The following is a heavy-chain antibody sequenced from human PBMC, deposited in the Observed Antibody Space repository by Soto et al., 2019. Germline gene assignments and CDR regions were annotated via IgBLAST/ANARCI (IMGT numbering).Heavy chain of an antibody. CDR3: ARGDGDGYNTDSDC. V-gene: IGHV4-59*01. D-gene: IGHD5-12*01. J-gene: IGHJ4*02. CDR2: IYYSGST. CDR1: GGKIISYY. Sequence: PSETLSLRCSVAGGKIISYYGSWINKTTGKGLEWIGYIYYSGSTNYNPSLKSRVTISVDTSKNQFSLKLSSVTAADTAVYYRARGDGDGYNTDSDCWGQGTLVTVTS.